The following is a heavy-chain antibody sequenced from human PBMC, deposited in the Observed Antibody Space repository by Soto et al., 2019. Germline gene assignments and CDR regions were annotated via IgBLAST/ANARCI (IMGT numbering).Heavy chain of an antibody. J-gene: IGHJ4*02. Sequence: PGGSLRLSCVASGFSFSSYGMSWVRQAPGKGLEWVSGISGSGGSTSYADSVKGRFTISRDSSKSTLYLQMNSLRVEDTDVYYCAKDRYCSSINGYAGFDYGGQGALVTVSS. D-gene: IGHD2-2*01. CDR3: AKDRYCSSINGYAGFDY. V-gene: IGHV3-23*01. CDR2: ISGSGGST. CDR1: GFSFSSYG.